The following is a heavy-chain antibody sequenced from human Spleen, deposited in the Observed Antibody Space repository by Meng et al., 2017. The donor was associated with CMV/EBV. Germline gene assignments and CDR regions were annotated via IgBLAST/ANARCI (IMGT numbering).Heavy chain of an antibody. V-gene: IGHV3-21*01. J-gene: IGHJ6*02. D-gene: IGHD4-17*01. CDR1: GFTFSSYS. Sequence: GGSLRLSRAASGFTFSSYSVTWVRQAPGKGLEWVSSISSTSTYIFYADSVKGRFTVSRDNAKNSLYLQMKSLRAEDTAVYYCARDRTALYGDPRVNYYYYGMDVWGQGTTVTVSS. CDR3: ARDRTALYGDPRVNYYYYGMDV. CDR2: ISSTSTYI.